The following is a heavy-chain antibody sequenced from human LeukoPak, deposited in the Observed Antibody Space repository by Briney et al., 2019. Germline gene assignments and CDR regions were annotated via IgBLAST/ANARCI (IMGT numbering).Heavy chain of an antibody. CDR3: AKGGVWFGNSNP. Sequence: PGGSLGLSCAASGFTFSSYWMHWVRQTPGKGLVWVSRINSDGSSTSYADSVKGRFTISRDNSKNTLYLQMNSLRAEDTAVYYCAKGGVWFGNSNPWGQGTLVTVSS. CDR1: GFTFSSYW. J-gene: IGHJ5*02. CDR2: INSDGSST. D-gene: IGHD3-10*01. V-gene: IGHV3-74*01.